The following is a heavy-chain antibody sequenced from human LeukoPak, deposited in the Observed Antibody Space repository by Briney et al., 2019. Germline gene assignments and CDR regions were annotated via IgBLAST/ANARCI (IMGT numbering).Heavy chain of an antibody. CDR1: GFTFSSYG. CDR3: AKGPPYSSGWYVEN. Sequence: PGGSLRLSCAASGFTFSSYGMHWVRQAPGTGLEWVAFIRYDGSNEYYADSVKGRFTISRDNSKNTLYLQMSNLRAEDTAVYYCAKGPPYSSGWYVENWGQGTLVTVSS. CDR2: IRYDGSNE. D-gene: IGHD6-19*01. J-gene: IGHJ4*02. V-gene: IGHV3-30*02.